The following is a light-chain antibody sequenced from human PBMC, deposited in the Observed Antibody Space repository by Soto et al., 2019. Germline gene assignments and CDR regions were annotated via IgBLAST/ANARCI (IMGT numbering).Light chain of an antibody. Sequence: DIVLTQSPGTLSLSPGERATLSCRSSQSVSSYLVWFQQKPGQAPRLLIYDASTGATGVPARFSGSGSGTDFTLTISSLEPEDFAVYYCQQRSNWPLTFGPGTKVDIK. CDR3: QQRSNWPLT. CDR2: DAS. V-gene: IGKV3-11*01. CDR1: QSVSSY. J-gene: IGKJ3*01.